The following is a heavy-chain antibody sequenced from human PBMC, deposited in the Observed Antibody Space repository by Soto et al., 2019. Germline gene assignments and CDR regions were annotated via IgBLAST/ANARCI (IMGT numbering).Heavy chain of an antibody. CDR1: GYSLSELS. CDR3: ARDPSNTSGRHAYCDY. Sequence: ASVKVSCKVSGYSLSELSMHWVRQAPGKGLEWMGCLNPEDGERIYAQKFQGRVTMTADTGTSTAYMEVRSLNSDDTAVYYCARDPSNTSGRHAYCDYWGQGTLVTVSS. V-gene: IGHV1-24*01. J-gene: IGHJ4*02. CDR2: LNPEDGER. D-gene: IGHD6-19*01.